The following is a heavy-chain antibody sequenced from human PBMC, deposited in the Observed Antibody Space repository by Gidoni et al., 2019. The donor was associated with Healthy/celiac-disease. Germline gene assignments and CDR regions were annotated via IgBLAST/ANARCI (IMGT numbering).Heavy chain of an antibody. V-gene: IGHV4-30-2*01. CDR1: GGSISSGGSS. J-gene: IGHJ6*03. D-gene: IGHD2-2*01. CDR2: IYHSGST. Sequence: QLQLQESGSGLVKPSQTLSLTCAVSGGSISSGGSSWSCIRQPPGKGLEWIGYIYHSGSTYYNPSIKSRVTISVDRSKNQFSLKLSSVTAADTAVYYCARLAPEEYCSSTSCYPNYYYYYMDVWGKGTTVTVSS. CDR3: ARLAPEEYCSSTSCYPNYYYYYMDV.